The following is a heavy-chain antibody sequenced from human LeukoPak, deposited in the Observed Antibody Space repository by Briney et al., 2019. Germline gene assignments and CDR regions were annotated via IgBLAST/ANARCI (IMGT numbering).Heavy chain of an antibody. Sequence: SGGSLRLSCVASGFTFNNFAMNWVRQAPGKGLEWVGRIKSKTDGGTTDYAAPVKGRFTISRDDSKNTLYLQMNSLKTEDTAVYYCTTNLGYYYDSSGYYYVDYWGQGTLVTVSS. J-gene: IGHJ4*02. V-gene: IGHV3-15*07. CDR3: TTNLGYYYDSSGYYYVDY. CDR2: IKSKTDGGTT. CDR1: GFTFNNFA. D-gene: IGHD3-22*01.